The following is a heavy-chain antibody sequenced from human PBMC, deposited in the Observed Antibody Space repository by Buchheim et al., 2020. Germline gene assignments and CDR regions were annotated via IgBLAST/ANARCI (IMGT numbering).Heavy chain of an antibody. V-gene: IGHV4-34*01. J-gene: IGHJ6*02. D-gene: IGHD6-13*01. CDR1: GGSFSGYY. CDR3: ARGCPPIAAADYGMDV. CDR2: INHSGST. Sequence: QVQLQQWGAGLLKPSETLSLTCAVYGGSFSGYYWSWIRQPPGKGLEWIGEINHSGSTNYNPSLKSRVTISVDTSKNTVALQLSSVTAADTAVYYCARGCPPIAAADYGMDVWGQGTT.